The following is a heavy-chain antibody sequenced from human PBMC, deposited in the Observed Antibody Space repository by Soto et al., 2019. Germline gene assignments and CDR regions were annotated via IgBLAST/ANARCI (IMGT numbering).Heavy chain of an antibody. D-gene: IGHD3-22*01. V-gene: IGHV4-39*02. CDR2: IYYSGST. Sequence: QLQLQESGPGLVKPSETLSLTCTVSGGSISSSSYYWGWIRQPPGKGLEWIGSIYYSGSTYYNPALKRRVTISGDTAKNQFARKLSSVTAADTAVYYCARDAAYDSSGYDNYFDYWGQGTLVTVSS. CDR1: GGSISSSSYY. CDR3: ARDAAYDSSGYDNYFDY. J-gene: IGHJ4*02.